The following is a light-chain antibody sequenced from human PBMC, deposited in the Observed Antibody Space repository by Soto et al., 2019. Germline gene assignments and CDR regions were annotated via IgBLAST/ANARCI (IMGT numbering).Light chain of an antibody. V-gene: IGKV3D-15*01. Sequence: VSTKSPATLSVSPGERATLSCRASQSVSSNLAWYQQKPGQAPRLLIYGASTRATGIPARFSGSGSGTDFTLTISSLEPEDFAVYYCQQRSNWVTFGQGTRLEIK. CDR2: GAS. J-gene: IGKJ5*01. CDR3: QQRSNWVT. CDR1: QSVSSN.